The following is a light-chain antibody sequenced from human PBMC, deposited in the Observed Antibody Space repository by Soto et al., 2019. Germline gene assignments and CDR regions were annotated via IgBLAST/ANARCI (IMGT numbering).Light chain of an antibody. CDR1: SSDVGAYDY. Sequence: QSALTQPRSVSGSPGRSVTISCTGTSSDVGAYDYVSWYQQHPGKAPKLIIYGVSQRPSGVPDRFSGSKSGNTASLTISGLEAEDEADYYCCSYAGSSNFHVFGMGTKLTVL. J-gene: IGLJ1*01. CDR3: CSYAGSSNFHV. V-gene: IGLV2-11*01. CDR2: GVS.